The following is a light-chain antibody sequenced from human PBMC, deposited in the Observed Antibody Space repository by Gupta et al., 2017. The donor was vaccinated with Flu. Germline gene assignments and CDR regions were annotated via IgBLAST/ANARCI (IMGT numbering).Light chain of an antibody. J-gene: IGKJ1*01. V-gene: IGKV3-15*01. Sequence: EIAMTQSPATLSVSPGERATLSCRASQSVSSNLAWYQQKPGQAPRLLIYGASTRATGIPARFSGSGYGTEFTLTISSRQSEDFAVYYCQQYNNWPPVTFGQGTKVEIK. CDR3: QQYNNWPPVT. CDR2: GAS. CDR1: QSVSSN.